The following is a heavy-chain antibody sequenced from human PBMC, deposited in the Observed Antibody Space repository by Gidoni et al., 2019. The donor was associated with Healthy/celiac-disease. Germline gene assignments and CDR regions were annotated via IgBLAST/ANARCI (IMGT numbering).Heavy chain of an antibody. J-gene: IGHJ6*02. CDR2: LIPGFGTA. Sequence: QVQLAQYGAEVKKPGSSVKVSWKASGGTFSSYDISWGRQTPGQGLEWMGGLIPGFGTANYERKSQGRVTIAADESTSTSYMELSSLRAEDTAVYYCATTNPWRRDDSRISPWACMDVWGQGTTVTVSS. V-gene: IGHV1-69*01. CDR3: ATTNPWRRDDSRISPWACMDV. CDR1: GGTFSSYD. D-gene: IGHD2-21*01.